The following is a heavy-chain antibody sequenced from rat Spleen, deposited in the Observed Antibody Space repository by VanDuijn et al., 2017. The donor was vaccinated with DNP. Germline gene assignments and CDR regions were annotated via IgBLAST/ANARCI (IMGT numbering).Heavy chain of an antibody. CDR3: ARNGFIAAISTYNWFAY. Sequence: EVQLVESGGDLVQPGRSLKLSCVASGFTFSSYWMYWIRQTPGKGLEWVASINTDGGGTYYLDSVKGRFTVSRDNAKSTLYLQMDSLRSEDTATYYCARNGFIAAISTYNWFAYWGQSTLVTVSS. D-gene: IGHD1-2*01. CDR1: GFTFSSYW. J-gene: IGHJ3*01. V-gene: IGHV5-58*01. CDR2: INTDGGGT.